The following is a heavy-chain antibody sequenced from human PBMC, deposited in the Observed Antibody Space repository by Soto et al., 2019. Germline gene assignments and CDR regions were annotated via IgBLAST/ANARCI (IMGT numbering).Heavy chain of an antibody. CDR1: GGSISSYY. J-gene: IGHJ5*02. D-gene: IGHD3-10*01. CDR2: IYYSGST. CDR3: ARGERLLWFGEPPPNWFDP. V-gene: IGHV4-59*08. Sequence: SETLSLTCTVSGGSISSYYWSWIRQPPGKGLEWIGYIYYSGSTNYNPSLKSRVTISVDTSKNQFSLKLSSVTAADTAVYYCARGERLLWFGEPPPNWFDPWGQGTLVTVSS.